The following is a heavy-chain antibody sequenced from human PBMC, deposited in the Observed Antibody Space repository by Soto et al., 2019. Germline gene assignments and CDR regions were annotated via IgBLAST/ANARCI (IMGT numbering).Heavy chain of an antibody. Sequence: EVQLLESGGDLVQPGGSLRLSCVASGFSFSTYGMMWARHAPGKGLEWVSGISDSGGSTYYADSVKGRFTISRDNSKNTLYLQMNSLRAEDTAVYHCATMGTTVTTLNWFDPWGQGTLVTVSS. V-gene: IGHV3-23*01. CDR3: ATMGTTVTTLNWFDP. J-gene: IGHJ5*02. CDR2: ISDSGGST. CDR1: GFSFSTYG. D-gene: IGHD4-17*01.